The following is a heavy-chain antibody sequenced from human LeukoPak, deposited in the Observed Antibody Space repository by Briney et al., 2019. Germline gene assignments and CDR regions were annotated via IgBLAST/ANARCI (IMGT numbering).Heavy chain of an antibody. CDR1: GYTFIGYY. J-gene: IGHJ4*01. V-gene: IGHV1-2*02. CDR2: INPNSGGT. Sequence: ASVKVSCKASGYTFIGYYIHWERQAPGQGLEWMGWINPNSGGTNSAQQFQGRVTMTRDTSISTAYMELSSLIFDDTAVYYCVRGSEMTTVATSFYWGHGTLVTVSS. D-gene: IGHD4-23*01. CDR3: VRGSEMTTVATSFY.